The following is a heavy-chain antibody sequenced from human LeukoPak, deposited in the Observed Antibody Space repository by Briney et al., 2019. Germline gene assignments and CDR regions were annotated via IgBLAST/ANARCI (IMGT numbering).Heavy chain of an antibody. CDR2: VWYDGSNK. J-gene: IGHJ5*02. Sequence: GRSLRLSCAASVFTFSSYGMHWVRQAPGKGLEWVAVVWYDGSNKYYADSVKGRFTISRDNSKNTLYLLMNSLRAEVTAVYYCARAGSEYVTGTNNWFDPWGQGTLVTVYS. CDR3: ARAGSEYVTGTNNWFDP. CDR1: VFTFSSYG. D-gene: IGHD1-20*01. V-gene: IGHV3-33*01.